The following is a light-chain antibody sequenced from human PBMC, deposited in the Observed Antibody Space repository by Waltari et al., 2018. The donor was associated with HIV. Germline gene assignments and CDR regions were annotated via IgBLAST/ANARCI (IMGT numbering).Light chain of an antibody. CDR1: QSVLYSSNNKSY. V-gene: IGKV4-1*01. CDR3: QQYYGSPYT. J-gene: IGKJ2*01. CDR2: WAS. Sequence: DMVMTQSPDSLAVSLGERATINGKSSQSVLYSSNNKSYFAWYQQKPGQPPKLLIFWASTRESGVPDRFSGSGSGTDFTLTISSLQAEDVAVYYCQQYYGSPYTFGQGTKLE.